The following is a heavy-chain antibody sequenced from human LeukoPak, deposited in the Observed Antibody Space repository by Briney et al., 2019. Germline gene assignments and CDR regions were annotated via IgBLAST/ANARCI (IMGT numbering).Heavy chain of an antibody. CDR3: ARDLTYYHGSGSSHDAFDI. CDR1: GFTFSDYY. Sequence: GGSLRLSCAASGFTFSDYYMSWIRQAPGKGLEWVSYISSSSSYTNYADSVKGRFTISRDNAKNSLYLQMNSLRAEDTAVYYCARDLTYYHGSGSSHDAFDIWGQGTMVTVSS. CDR2: ISSSSSYT. V-gene: IGHV3-11*06. J-gene: IGHJ3*02. D-gene: IGHD3-10*01.